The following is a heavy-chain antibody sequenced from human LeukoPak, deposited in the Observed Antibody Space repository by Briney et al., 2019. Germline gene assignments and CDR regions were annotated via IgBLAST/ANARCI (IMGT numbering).Heavy chain of an antibody. CDR3: ARGSLSVGSYFYYYYGMDV. J-gene: IGHJ6*02. V-gene: IGHV1-8*01. Sequence: ASVKVSCTASGYTFTSYDINWVRQATGQGLEWMGWMNPNSGNTGYAQKFRGRVTMTRNTSISTAYMELSSLRSEDTAVYYCARGSLSVGSYFYYYYGMDVWGQGTTVTVSS. CDR2: MNPNSGNT. CDR1: GYTFTSYD. D-gene: IGHD1-26*01.